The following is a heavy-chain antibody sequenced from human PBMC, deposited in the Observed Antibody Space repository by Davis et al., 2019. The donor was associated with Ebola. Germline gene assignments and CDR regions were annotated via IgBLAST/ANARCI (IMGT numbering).Heavy chain of an antibody. J-gene: IGHJ4*02. CDR3: ASADGDSLDY. V-gene: IGHV4-34*01. D-gene: IGHD4-17*01. Sequence: MPSETLSLTCTVSGGSISSYYWSWIRQPPGKGLEWIGEINHSGSTNYNPSLKSRVTISVDTSKNQFSLKLSSVTAEDTAVYYCASADGDSLDYWGQGTLVTVSS. CDR1: GGSISSYY. CDR2: INHSGST.